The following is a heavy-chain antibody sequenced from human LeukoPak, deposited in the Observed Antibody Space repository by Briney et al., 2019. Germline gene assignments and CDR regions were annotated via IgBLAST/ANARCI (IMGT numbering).Heavy chain of an antibody. CDR3: ARDLKLPGISSSWHDDAFDI. Sequence: ASLKVSCKASGGTFSSYAISWVRQAPGHGLEWMGGIIPIFGTATYAQKFQGRVTIPSDKATSTAYMELSSLRSEDTAVYYCARDLKLPGISSSWHDDAFDIWGQGTMVTVSS. CDR1: GGTFSSYA. V-gene: IGHV1-69*06. J-gene: IGHJ3*02. D-gene: IGHD6-13*01. CDR2: IIPIFGTA.